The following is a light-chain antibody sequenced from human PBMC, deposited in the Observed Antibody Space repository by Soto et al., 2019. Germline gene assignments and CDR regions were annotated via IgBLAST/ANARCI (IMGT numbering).Light chain of an antibody. J-gene: IGKJ4*01. CDR2: GAS. CDR1: QSVSSN. V-gene: IGKV3-15*01. CDR3: QQYNNWPLT. Sequence: EIVMTQSTATLSVSPGERATLSWRASQSVSSNLAWYQQKPGQAPRLLIYGASTMATGIPARFSGSGSGTEFTLTISSLPSEDFAVYYCQQYNNWPLTFGGGTKVEIK.